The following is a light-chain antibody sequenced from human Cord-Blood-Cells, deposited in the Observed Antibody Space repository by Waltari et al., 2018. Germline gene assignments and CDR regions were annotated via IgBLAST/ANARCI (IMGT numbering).Light chain of an antibody. J-gene: IGKJ1*01. CDR1: QSVLYSSNNKNY. CDR2: WAS. CDR3: QQYYSTPWT. V-gene: IGKV4-1*01. Sequence: DIVMTQSPDSLAVSLGERATINCKSSQSVLYSSNNKNYLAWYQQKPGQPPKLLIYWASTRESGVPDRFSGSGSRTDFTLTISSLQAEDVAVYYCQQYYSTPWTFGQGTTV.